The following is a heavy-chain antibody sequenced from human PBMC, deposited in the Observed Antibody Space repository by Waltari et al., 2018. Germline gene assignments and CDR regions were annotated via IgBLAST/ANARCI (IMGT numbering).Heavy chain of an antibody. Sequence: QVQLVQSGAEVKKPGSSVKVSCKASGGTFSSYAISWVRPAPGQGLEWMGGIIPIFGTANYAQKFQGRVTITTDESTSTAYMELSSLRSEDTAVYYCARGGPLEMATMRGYYFDYWGQGTLVTVSS. J-gene: IGHJ4*02. CDR1: GGTFSSYA. D-gene: IGHD5-12*01. CDR3: ARGGPLEMATMRGYYFDY. CDR2: IIPIFGTA. V-gene: IGHV1-69*05.